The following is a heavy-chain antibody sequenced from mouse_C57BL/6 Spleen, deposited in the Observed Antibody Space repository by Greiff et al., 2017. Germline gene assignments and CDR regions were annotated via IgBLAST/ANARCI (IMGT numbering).Heavy chain of an antibody. V-gene: IGHV1-81*01. D-gene: IGHD2-3*01. CDR3: ARSEDGYPWYFDV. CDR2: IYPRSGNT. Sequence: VQLQQSGAELARPGASVKLSCKASGYTFTSYGISWVKQRTGQGLEWIGEIYPRSGNTYYNEKFKGKATLTADKSSSTAYMELRSLTSEDSAVXFCARSEDGYPWYFDVWGTGTTVTVSS. CDR1: GYTFTSYG. J-gene: IGHJ1*03.